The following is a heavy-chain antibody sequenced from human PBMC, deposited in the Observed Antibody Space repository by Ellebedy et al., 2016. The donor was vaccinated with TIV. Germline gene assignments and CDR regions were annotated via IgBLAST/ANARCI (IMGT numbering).Heavy chain of an antibody. Sequence: GGSLRLXXAASGFTFSSYAMSWVRQAPGKGLEWVSAISGSGGSTYYADSVKGRFTISRDNSKNTLYLQMNSLRAEDTAVYYCAKETDYYDSSGYYYDYWGQGTLVTVSS. V-gene: IGHV3-23*01. CDR3: AKETDYYDSSGYYYDY. CDR1: GFTFSSYA. J-gene: IGHJ4*02. D-gene: IGHD3-22*01. CDR2: ISGSGGST.